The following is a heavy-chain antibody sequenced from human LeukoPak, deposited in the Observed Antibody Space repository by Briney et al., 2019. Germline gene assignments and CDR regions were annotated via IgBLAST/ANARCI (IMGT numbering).Heavy chain of an antibody. V-gene: IGHV1-2*02. CDR2: INPNSGDT. CDR1: GYTFTGYF. D-gene: IGHD6-19*01. Sequence: ASVKVSCKASGYTFTGYFMHWVRQAPGQGLEWMGWINPNSGDTNYAQNFQGRVTLTRDTSISTVYMEPSGLRSDDTAVYYCARDRPGYSSEFDPWGQGTLVTVSS. J-gene: IGHJ5*02. CDR3: ARDRPGYSSEFDP.